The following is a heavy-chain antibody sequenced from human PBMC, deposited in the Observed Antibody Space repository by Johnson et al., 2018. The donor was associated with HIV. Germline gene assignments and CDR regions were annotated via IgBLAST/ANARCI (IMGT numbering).Heavy chain of an antibody. D-gene: IGHD1-7*01. CDR1: GFTFSSYA. V-gene: IGHV3-30*04. Sequence: VQLVESGGGVVQPGRSLRLSCAASGFTFSSYAMHWVRQAPGKGLEWVAVIWYDGSNKYYADSVKGRFTISRDNSKNTLYLQMNSLRAEDTAVYYCAREGNWNYVLAFDIWGQGTMVTVSS. CDR3: AREGNWNYVLAFDI. J-gene: IGHJ3*02. CDR2: IWYDGSNK.